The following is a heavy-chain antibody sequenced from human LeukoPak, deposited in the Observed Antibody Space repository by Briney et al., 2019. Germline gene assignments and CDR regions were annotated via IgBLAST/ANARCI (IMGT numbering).Heavy chain of an antibody. D-gene: IGHD3-10*01. V-gene: IGHV3-48*01. CDR2: ISSSSSSTI. CDR1: GFTFSSYS. CDR3: ARDAGSSLWFDP. Sequence: GGSLRLSCAASGFTFSSYSMNWVRQAPGKGLEWVSYISSSSSSTIYYADSVKGRFTISRDNAKNSLYLQMNSLRAEDTAVYYCARDAGSSLWFDPWGQGTLVTVSS. J-gene: IGHJ5*02.